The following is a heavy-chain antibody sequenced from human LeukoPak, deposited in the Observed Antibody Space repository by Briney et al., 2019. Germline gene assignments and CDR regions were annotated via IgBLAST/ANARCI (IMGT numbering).Heavy chain of an antibody. J-gene: IGHJ4*02. CDR3: AKDRGSSWTGFDY. CDR1: GFTFDDYA. D-gene: IGHD6-13*01. Sequence: GGSLRLSCAASGFTFDDYAMHWVGQAPGKGLEWVSGISWNSGSIGYADSVKGRFTTSRDNAKNSLYLQMNSLRAEDTALYYCAKDRGSSWTGFDYWGQGTLVTVSS. CDR2: ISWNSGSI. V-gene: IGHV3-9*01.